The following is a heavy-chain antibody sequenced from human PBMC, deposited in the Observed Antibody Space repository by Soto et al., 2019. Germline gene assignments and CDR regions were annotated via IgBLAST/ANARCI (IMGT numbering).Heavy chain of an antibody. J-gene: IGHJ6*02. CDR2: IDPSDSYT. D-gene: IGHD4-17*01. CDR1: GYSFTSYW. V-gene: IGHV5-10-1*01. Sequence: PGESLKISCKGSGYSFTSYWISWVRQMPGKGLEWMGRIDPSDSYTNYSPSFQGHVTISADKSISTAYLQWSSPKASDTAMYYCARHGLREYYYYGMDVWGQGTTVTVSS. CDR3: ARHGLREYYYYGMDV.